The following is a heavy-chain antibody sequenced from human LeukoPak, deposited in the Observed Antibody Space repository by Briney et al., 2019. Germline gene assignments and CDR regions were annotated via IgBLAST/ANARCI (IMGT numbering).Heavy chain of an antibody. D-gene: IGHD3-3*02. CDR3: ARDSTSWSNWFDT. CDR1: GFTFNSYA. Sequence: GGSLRLSCAASGFTFNSYAMHWVRQAPGKGLEWVAVISYDGATTYHIDSVKGRFTISRDNSKNTLYLQMNSLRVEDTAVYYCARDSTSWSNWFDTWGQGTLVTVSS. V-gene: IGHV3-30-3*01. J-gene: IGHJ5*02. CDR2: ISYDGATT.